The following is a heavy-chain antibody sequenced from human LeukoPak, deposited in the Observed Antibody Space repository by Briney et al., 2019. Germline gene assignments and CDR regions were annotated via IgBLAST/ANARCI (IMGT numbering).Heavy chain of an antibody. CDR1: GFIFSSYE. J-gene: IGHJ4*02. D-gene: IGHD4-17*01. CDR3: ARGDGVGHY. CDR2: ISGSGSTR. Sequence: QPGGSLRLSCAASGFIFSSYEMNWVRQAPGKGLEWVSYISGSGSTRYYADSVRGRFTISIDNAKNSLFLQMNSLRAEDTAVYYCARGDGVGHYWGQGTLVTVSS. V-gene: IGHV3-48*03.